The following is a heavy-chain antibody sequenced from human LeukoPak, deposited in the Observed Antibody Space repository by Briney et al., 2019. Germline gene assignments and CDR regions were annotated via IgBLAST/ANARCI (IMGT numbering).Heavy chain of an antibody. V-gene: IGHV3-23*01. J-gene: IGHJ4*02. CDR1: GFTFSSYA. D-gene: IGHD3-22*01. CDR2: ISGSGGST. Sequence: PGGSLRLSCAVSGFTFSSYAMSWVRQAPGKGLEWVSGISGSGGSTYYADSVKGRFTISRDNSKNTVYLQMNSPRAEDTAVYYCAKGGSGYYVFDYWGQGTLVTVSS. CDR3: AKGGSGYYVFDY.